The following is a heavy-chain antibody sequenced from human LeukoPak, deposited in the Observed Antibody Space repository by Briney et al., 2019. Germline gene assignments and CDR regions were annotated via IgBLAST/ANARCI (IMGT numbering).Heavy chain of an antibody. D-gene: IGHD3-10*01. Sequence: GGSLRLSCAVSGFTFSGYAFHWLRQAPGKGLEWVALISSDGSNELYGDSVKGRFTISRDNSKSTLYLKMNSLRDEDTAVYHCARGDGPGSYLIDYWGQRALVTVSS. CDR2: ISSDGSNE. CDR1: GFTFSGYA. V-gene: IGHV3-30*04. J-gene: IGHJ4*02. CDR3: ARGDGPGSYLIDY.